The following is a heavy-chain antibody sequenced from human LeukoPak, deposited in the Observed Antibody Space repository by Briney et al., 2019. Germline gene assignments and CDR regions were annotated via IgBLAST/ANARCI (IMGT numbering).Heavy chain of an antibody. CDR3: AKESGYDVDLEY. V-gene: IGHV3-74*01. J-gene: IGHJ4*02. CDR2: INTDGSTT. D-gene: IGHD5-12*01. CDR1: GFTVNSYA. Sequence: PTGGSLRLSCDASGFTVNSYAMNWVRQAPGGGLVWVSGINTDGSTTSYADSVKGRFTISRDNAKNTLYLQMSGLRAEDTAVYYCAKESGYDVDLEYWGQGALVTVSS.